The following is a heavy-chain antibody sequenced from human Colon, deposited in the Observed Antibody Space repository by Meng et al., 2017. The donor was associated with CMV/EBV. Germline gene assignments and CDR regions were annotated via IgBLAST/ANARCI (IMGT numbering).Heavy chain of an antibody. CDR2: ISSSGGRA. Sequence: GESLKISCAASGFSFSHYGMSWVRQAPGRGLEWVSTISSSGGRALYADSVKGRFTISRDNSKNTLYLEMNSLRAEDTAVFYCAKSLTTTSTSSSFFDFWGQGALVTVSS. CDR1: GFSFSHYG. V-gene: IGHV3-23*01. D-gene: IGHD1-26*01. J-gene: IGHJ4*02. CDR3: AKSLTTTSTSSSFFDF.